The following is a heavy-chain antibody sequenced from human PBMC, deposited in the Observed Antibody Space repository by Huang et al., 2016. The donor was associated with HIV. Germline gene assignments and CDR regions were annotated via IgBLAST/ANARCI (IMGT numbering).Heavy chain of an antibody. CDR3: LKDQVGP. Sequence: QVQLVESGGGVVQPGGSLRLSWSTSGFPFSVYVLHWVRQIPGKGLEWVAFMAYDGTTKVYADSGEGRFTVSRDNSKSTLYLQMNSLRLEDTSIYYCLKDQVGPWGQGTLVTVSS. J-gene: IGHJ5*02. CDR2: MAYDGTTK. D-gene: IGHD3-10*01. CDR1: GFPFSVYV. V-gene: IGHV3-30*02.